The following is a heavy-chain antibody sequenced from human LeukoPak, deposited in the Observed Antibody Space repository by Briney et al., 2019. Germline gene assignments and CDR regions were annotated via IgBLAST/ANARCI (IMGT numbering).Heavy chain of an antibody. CDR2: IRSDSSAI. J-gene: IGHJ4*02. CDR3: ASREGYYYDSSGIALGI. CDR1: GFSFGDYS. D-gene: IGHD3-22*01. V-gene: IGHV3-48*01. Sequence: SGGSLRLSCAASGFSFGDYSMTWVRQAPGKGLEWVSYIRSDSSAIYYAGSVKGRFTISRDNAKKSLYLQMNSLRAEDTAVYYCASREGYYYDSSGIALGIWGQGTLVTVSS.